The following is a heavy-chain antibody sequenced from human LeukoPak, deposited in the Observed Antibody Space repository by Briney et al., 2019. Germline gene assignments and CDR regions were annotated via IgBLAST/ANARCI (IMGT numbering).Heavy chain of an antibody. V-gene: IGHV3-30*18. CDR2: ISYDGSNK. CDR1: GFTFSSYG. CDR3: AKPPYSGSYLEYFQH. Sequence: GGSLRLSCAASGFTFSSYGMHWVRQAPGKGLEWVAVISYDGSNKYYADSVKGRFTISRDNSKNTLYLQMNSLRAEDTAVCYCAKPPYSGSYLEYFQHWGQGTLVTVSS. J-gene: IGHJ1*01. D-gene: IGHD1-26*01.